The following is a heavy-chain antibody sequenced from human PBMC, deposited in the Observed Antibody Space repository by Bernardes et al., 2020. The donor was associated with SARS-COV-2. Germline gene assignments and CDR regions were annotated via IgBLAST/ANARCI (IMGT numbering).Heavy chain of an antibody. CDR1: GYTFTAYY. CDR3: TRSGGSNSLVDAFDI. CDR2: MNSNGGGT. D-gene: IGHD4-4*01. V-gene: IGHV1-2*02. J-gene: IGHJ3*02. Sequence: ASVKVSCKASGYTFTAYYVHWVRQAPGQGLEWMGWMNSNGGGTNYAREFRGRVTMTRDTSITTAYMELSSLRSDDAAVYYCTRSGGSNSLVDAFDIWGQGTMVTVSS.